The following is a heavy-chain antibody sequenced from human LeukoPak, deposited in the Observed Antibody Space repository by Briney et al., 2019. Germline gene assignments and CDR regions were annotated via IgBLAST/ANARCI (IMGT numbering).Heavy chain of an antibody. CDR2: ISYDGSNK. V-gene: IGHV3-30-3*01. CDR1: GXTFSDYA. CDR3: ARDPRWLQCFDY. J-gene: IGHJ4*02. D-gene: IGHD5-24*01. Sequence: PGGSLRLSWAASGXTFSDYAVHWVRQAPGKGLEWVSIISYDGSNKEYADSVKGRFTISRDNSKNTLYLQINSLRVEDTAVYYCARDPRWLQCFDYWGQGTLVTVSS.